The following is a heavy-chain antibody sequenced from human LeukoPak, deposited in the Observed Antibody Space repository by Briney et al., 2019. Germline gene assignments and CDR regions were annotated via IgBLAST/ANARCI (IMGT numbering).Heavy chain of an antibody. CDR2: ISSSGSMI. Sequence: PGGSLRLSCAASEFTFDNFAMNWVRQAPGKGLGWLSYISSSGSMIYYADSVKGRFTISRDNANNSLYLQMSSLRAEDTGVYYCARGITVIRGVLLDFWGQGTLVTVAS. V-gene: IGHV3-48*01. CDR1: EFTFDNFA. CDR3: ARGITVIRGVLLDF. D-gene: IGHD3-10*01. J-gene: IGHJ4*02.